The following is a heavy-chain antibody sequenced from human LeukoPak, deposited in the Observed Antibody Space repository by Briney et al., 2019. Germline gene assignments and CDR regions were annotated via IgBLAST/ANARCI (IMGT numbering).Heavy chain of an antibody. CDR3: ARAELYSSSWYNY. CDR1: GGTFSSYA. J-gene: IGHJ4*02. Sequence: SVKVSCKASGGTFSSYAISWVRQAPGQGLEWMGRIIPIFGTANYAQKFQGRVTITTDESTSTAYMELSSLRSEDTAVYYCARAELYSSSWYNYWGQGALVTVSS. D-gene: IGHD6-13*01. V-gene: IGHV1-69*05. CDR2: IIPIFGTA.